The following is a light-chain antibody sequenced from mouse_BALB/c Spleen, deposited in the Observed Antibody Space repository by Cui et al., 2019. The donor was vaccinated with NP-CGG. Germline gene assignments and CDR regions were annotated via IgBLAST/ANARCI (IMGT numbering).Light chain of an antibody. Sequence: AVLTQESALTTSPGETVTLTCRSSTGAVTTGNYANWVQEKPDHLFTGLIGGTNNRAPGVPARFSGSLIGDKAALTITGAQTEDEAIYFCALWYTNHWVFGGGTKLTVL. CDR3: ALWYTNHWV. J-gene: IGLJ1*01. CDR1: TGAVTTGNY. CDR2: GTN. V-gene: IGLV1*01.